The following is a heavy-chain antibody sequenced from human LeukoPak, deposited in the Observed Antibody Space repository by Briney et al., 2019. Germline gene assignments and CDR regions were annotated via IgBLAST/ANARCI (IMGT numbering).Heavy chain of an antibody. CDR2: ISYDGSNK. J-gene: IGHJ3*02. V-gene: IGHV3-30*03. D-gene: IGHD3-22*01. Sequence: GRSLRLSCAASGFTFSSYGMHWVRQAPGKGLEWVAVISYDGSNKYYADPVKGRFTISRDNSKNTLYLQMNSLRAEDTAVYYCARDVYDSSGFSGAFDIWGQGTMVTVSS. CDR1: GFTFSSYG. CDR3: ARDVYDSSGFSGAFDI.